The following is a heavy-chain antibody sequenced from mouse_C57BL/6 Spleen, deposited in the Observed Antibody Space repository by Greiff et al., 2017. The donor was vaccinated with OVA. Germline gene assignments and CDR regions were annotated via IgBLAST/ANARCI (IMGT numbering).Heavy chain of an antibody. CDR1: GYAFSSSW. V-gene: IGHV1-82*01. CDR2: IYPGDGDT. J-gene: IGHJ4*01. CDR3: ANYGSSPYSMDY. Sequence: VKVVESGPELVKPGASVKISCKASGYAFSSSWMNWVKQRPGKGLEWIGRIYPGDGDTNYNGKFKGKATLTADKSSSTAYMQLSSLTSEDSAVYFCANYGSSPYSMDYWGQGTSVTVSS. D-gene: IGHD1-1*01.